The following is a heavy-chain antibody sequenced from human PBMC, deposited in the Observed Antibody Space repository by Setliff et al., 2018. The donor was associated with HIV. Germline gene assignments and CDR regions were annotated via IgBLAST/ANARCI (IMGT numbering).Heavy chain of an antibody. V-gene: IGHV5-51*01. CDR1: GPSFATYW. CDR2: IYPADSDT. Sequence: GESLTISCKVSGPSFATYWIGWVRQLPGKGLEWMGIIYPADSDTKYNPSFQGQVTMSADKSTRAAYLQWRSLKASDTATYYCTLSIGGYCNDGNCHIGFDYWGQGSLVTVSS. J-gene: IGHJ4*02. D-gene: IGHD2-15*01. CDR3: TLSIGGYCNDGNCHIGFDY.